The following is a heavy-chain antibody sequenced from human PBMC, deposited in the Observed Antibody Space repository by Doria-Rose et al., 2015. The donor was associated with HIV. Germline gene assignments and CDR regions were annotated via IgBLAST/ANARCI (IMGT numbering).Heavy chain of an antibody. J-gene: IGHJ4*02. CDR2: IHPSANT. CDR3: ARSLRRASSHFDF. Sequence: QGKLRESVPGLGTPSQPLSPPGTVSGRSINNSTCHWIRQPPGTALVWSGYIHPSANTNYTPPLKSRVAISVDTSRSQFSLKLSSMTAADTAVYYCARSLRRASSHFDFWGQGFLVSVAS. CDR1: GRSINNST. V-gene: IGHV4-4*09.